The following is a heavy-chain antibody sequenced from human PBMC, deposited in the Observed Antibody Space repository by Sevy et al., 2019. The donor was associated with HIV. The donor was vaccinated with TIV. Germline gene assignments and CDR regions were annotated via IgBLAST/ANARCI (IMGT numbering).Heavy chain of an antibody. D-gene: IGHD1-1*01. CDR3: ATPRGTDWYEGAGGYFDL. V-gene: IGHV4-39*02. CDR1: GGSIRINSYY. CDR2: IYNTGST. J-gene: IGHJ2*01. Sequence: SETLSLTCTVSGGSIRINSYYWGWVRQPPGKGLEWIGSIYNTGSTSYNPSLKSRVTISVDTSKINFSLRLTSVTAADTAVYYWATPRGTDWYEGAGGYFDLWGRGTLVTVSS.